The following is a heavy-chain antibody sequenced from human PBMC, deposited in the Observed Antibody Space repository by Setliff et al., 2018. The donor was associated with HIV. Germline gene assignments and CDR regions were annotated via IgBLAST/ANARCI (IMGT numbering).Heavy chain of an antibody. D-gene: IGHD5-12*01. CDR1: GYTFTTCP. V-gene: IGHV1-3*04. CDR3: AGDPCLVHTITCSLDI. CDR2: IHTGTGDT. Sequence: ASVKVSCKASGYTFTTCPIHWVRQAPGQRPEWKGWIHTGTGDTKYSQKFQGRVTITRDTSARTAYMDLNSLRSEGTAVYYCAGDPCLVHTITCSLDIWGQGTMVTVSS. J-gene: IGHJ3*02.